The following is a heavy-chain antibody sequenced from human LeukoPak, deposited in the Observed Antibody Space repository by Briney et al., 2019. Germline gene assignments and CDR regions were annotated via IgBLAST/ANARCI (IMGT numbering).Heavy chain of an antibody. J-gene: IGHJ5*01. D-gene: IGHD1-20*01. CDR2: IFASGET. CDR1: GDSISTSY. V-gene: IGHV4-4*07. Sequence: PSETLSLTCTVSGDSISTSYWSWIRQPAGKRMEWIGRIFASGETNYNPSLESRVIMSRDTSNNQFFLRLTSVTAADTAVYYCARDRYTWHDRDWFDSWGQGTLVTASS. CDR3: ARDRYTWHDRDWFDS.